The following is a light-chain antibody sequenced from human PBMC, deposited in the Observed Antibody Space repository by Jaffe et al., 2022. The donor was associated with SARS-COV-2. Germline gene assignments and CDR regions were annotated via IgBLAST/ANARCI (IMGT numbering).Light chain of an antibody. CDR1: KLGDKY. CDR2: QDR. Sequence: SYELTQSPSVSVSPGQTASITCSGDKLGDKYVCWYQQKPGQSPVLVIYQDRKRPSGIPERFSGSNSGNTATLTISGTQAMDEADYYCQAWDTNTGVFGTGTRVTVL. CDR3: QAWDTNTGV. J-gene: IGLJ1*01. V-gene: IGLV3-1*01.